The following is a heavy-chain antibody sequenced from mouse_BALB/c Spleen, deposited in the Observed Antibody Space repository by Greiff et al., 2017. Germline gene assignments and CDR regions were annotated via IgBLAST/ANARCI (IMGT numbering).Heavy chain of an antibody. D-gene: IGHD2-3*01. V-gene: IGHV2-3*01. Sequence: VKVVESGPGLVAPSQSLSITCTVSGFSLTSYGVSWVRQPPGKGLEWLGVIWGDGSTNYHSALISRLSISKDNSKSQVFLKLNSLQTDDTATYYCAKMDDGYHYYAMDYWGQGTSVTVSS. CDR3: AKMDDGYHYYAMDY. J-gene: IGHJ4*01. CDR1: GFSLTSYG. CDR2: IWGDGST.